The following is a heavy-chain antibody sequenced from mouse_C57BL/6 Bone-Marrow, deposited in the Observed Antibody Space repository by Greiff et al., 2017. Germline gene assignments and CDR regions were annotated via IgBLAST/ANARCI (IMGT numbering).Heavy chain of an antibody. CDR1: GYTFTSYW. CDR2: IDPSDSYT. J-gene: IGHJ3*01. CDR3: ARVYDGYSWFAY. Sequence: VQLQQSGAELVMPGASVKLSCKASGYTFTSYWMHWVKQRPGQGLEWIGEIDPSDSYTNYNQKFKGKSTLTVDKSSSTAYMQLSSLTSEDSAVYYCARVYDGYSWFAYWGQGTLVTVSA. V-gene: IGHV1-69*01. D-gene: IGHD2-3*01.